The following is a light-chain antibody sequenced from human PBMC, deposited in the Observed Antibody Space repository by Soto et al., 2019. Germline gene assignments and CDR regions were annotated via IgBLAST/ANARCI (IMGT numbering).Light chain of an antibody. CDR2: GAS. Sequence: EIVLTQSPGILSLSPGERATLSCRASQSVASSYLAWYQQKPGQAPTLLIYGASSRATGIPDRFSGSGSGTDFTLTISRLEPEDFAVYYCQQYGSSPRTFGQGTKVEIK. CDR3: QQYGSSPRT. V-gene: IGKV3-20*01. J-gene: IGKJ1*01. CDR1: QSVASSY.